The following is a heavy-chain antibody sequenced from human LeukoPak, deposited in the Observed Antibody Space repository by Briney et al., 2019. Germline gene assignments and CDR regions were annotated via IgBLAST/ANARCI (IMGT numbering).Heavy chain of an antibody. D-gene: IGHD4-17*01. J-gene: IGHJ5*02. CDR1: GFTFSSYG. Sequence: PGGSLRLSCAASGFTFSSYGMSWVRQAPGKGLEGVSAISGSGGSTYYADSVKGRFTISRDNSKNTLYLQMNSLRAEDTAVYYCAKQGYGDYAWFDPWGQGTLVTVSS. CDR2: ISGSGGST. CDR3: AKQGYGDYAWFDP. V-gene: IGHV3-23*01.